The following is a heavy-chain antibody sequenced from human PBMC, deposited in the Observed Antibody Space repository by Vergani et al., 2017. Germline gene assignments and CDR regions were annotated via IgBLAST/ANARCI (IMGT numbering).Heavy chain of an antibody. J-gene: IGHJ5*02. Sequence: EVQLEESGGGLVLPGRSLRLSCVASGFTSAGYAMHWVRQAPGKGLEWVSGISWNSNGIGYADSVKGRFTISRDNAKNSLYLQMNSLRAEDTALYYCAKDLGTSSGGGWFDPWGQGTLVTVSS. V-gene: IGHV3-9*02. D-gene: IGHD6-6*01. CDR2: ISWNSNGI. CDR3: AKDLGTSSGGGWFDP. CDR1: GFTSAGYA.